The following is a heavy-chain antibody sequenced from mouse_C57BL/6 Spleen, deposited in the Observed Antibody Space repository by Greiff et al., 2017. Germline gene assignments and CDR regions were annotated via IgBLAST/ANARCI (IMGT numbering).Heavy chain of an antibody. CDR2: IYPGSGST. V-gene: IGHV1-55*01. Sequence: VQLQQSGAELVKPGASVKMSCKASGYTFTSYWITWVKQRPGQGLEWIGDIYPGSGSTNYNEKFKSKATLTVDTSTSTAYMQLSSLTSEDSAVYYCARDYPYAMDYWGQGTSVTVSS. CDR1: GYTFTSYW. J-gene: IGHJ4*01. CDR3: ARDYPYAMDY. D-gene: IGHD5-5*01.